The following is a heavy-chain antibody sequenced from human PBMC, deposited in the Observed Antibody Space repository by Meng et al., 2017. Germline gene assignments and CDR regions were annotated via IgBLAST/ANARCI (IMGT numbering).Heavy chain of an antibody. CDR1: GLTCSTYG. CDR3: ASSSMAVGGIPRIALFY. D-gene: IGHD6-19*01. Sequence: GELGWCVGVVVRTGGPLRVSCAAVGLTCSTYGMRWVRQAPGKRLEWLAVISYDGRNKYYADAVKGRFTFSRDNSKSGLELQISRLRAEDTAVYYCASSSMAVGGIPRIALFYWGQGTLVTVSS. J-gene: IGHJ4*02. V-gene: IGHV3-30*13. CDR2: ISYDGRNK.